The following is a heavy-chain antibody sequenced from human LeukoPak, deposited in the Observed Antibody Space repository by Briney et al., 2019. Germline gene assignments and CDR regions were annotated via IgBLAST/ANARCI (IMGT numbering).Heavy chain of an antibody. D-gene: IGHD6-13*01. CDR2: IIPILGIA. J-gene: IGHJ5*02. Sequence: GASVKVSCKASGGTFSSYAISWVRQAPGQGLEWMGRIIPILGIANYARKFQGRVTITADKSTSTAYMELSSLRSEDTAVYYCARGAAAAGRNWFDPWGQGTLVTVSS. CDR3: ARGAAAAGRNWFDP. CDR1: GGTFSSYA. V-gene: IGHV1-69*04.